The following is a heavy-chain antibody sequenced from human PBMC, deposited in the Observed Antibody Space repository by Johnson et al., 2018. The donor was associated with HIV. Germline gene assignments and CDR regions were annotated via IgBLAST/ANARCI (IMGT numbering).Heavy chain of an antibody. CDR1: GFTFSRYW. CDR3: ARKGDAFDI. J-gene: IGHJ3*02. Sequence: VQLVESGGGLVQPGGSLRLSCAASGFTFSRYWMHWVRQAPGKGLVWVSGINSDGNATTYTDSVKGRFTISRDNAKKSLFLQMSSLRAEDTAIYYCARKGDAFDIWGQGTMVTVSS. CDR2: INSDGNAT. V-gene: IGHV3-74*02.